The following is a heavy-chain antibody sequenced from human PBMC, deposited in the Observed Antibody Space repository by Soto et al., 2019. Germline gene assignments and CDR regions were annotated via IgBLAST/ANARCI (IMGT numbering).Heavy chain of an antibody. Sequence: LVESGGGLVQPGGSLRLSCEASGLTFSTYGFNWVRQAPGKGLEWVSYITSSTTIYYADSVRGRVTTSRDNAKNSLYMQMNSLRDGDTAVYYCARQRNGAGDVWGQGTTVTVSS. CDR2: ITSSTTI. D-gene: IGHD1-1*01. V-gene: IGHV3-48*02. CDR3: ARQRNGAGDV. J-gene: IGHJ6*02. CDR1: GLTFSTYG.